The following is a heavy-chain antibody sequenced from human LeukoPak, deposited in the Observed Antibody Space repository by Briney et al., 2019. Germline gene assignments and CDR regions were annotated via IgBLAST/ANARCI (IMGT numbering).Heavy chain of an antibody. CDR1: GYSISSGYY. Sequence: SETLSLTCTVSGYSISSGYYWGWIRQPPGKGLEWIGSIYHSGSTYYNPSLKSRVTISVDTSKNQFSLKLSSVTAADTAVYYCARLDNRGAAAGTIRYWGQGTLVTVSS. CDR2: IYHSGST. CDR3: ARLDNRGAAAGTIRY. J-gene: IGHJ4*02. V-gene: IGHV4-38-2*02. D-gene: IGHD6-13*01.